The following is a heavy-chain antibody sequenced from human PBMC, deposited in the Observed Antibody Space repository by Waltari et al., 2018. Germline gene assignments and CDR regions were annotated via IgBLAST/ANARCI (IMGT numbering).Heavy chain of an antibody. Sequence: QVQLVESGGGVVQPGRSLRLSCAASGFTFSSYGMHWVRQAPGKGREWVAVLWYDGSNKYYADSVKGRFTISRDNSKNTLYLQMNSLRAEDTAVYYCARDLSWGAFDIWGQGTMVTVSS. J-gene: IGHJ3*02. V-gene: IGHV3-33*01. D-gene: IGHD3-16*01. CDR1: GFTFSSYG. CDR2: LWYDGSNK. CDR3: ARDLSWGAFDI.